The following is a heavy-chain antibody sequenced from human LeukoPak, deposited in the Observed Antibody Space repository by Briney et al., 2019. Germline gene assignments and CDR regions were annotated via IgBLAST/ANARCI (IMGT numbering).Heavy chain of an antibody. CDR2: IYTSGST. CDR3: ARGYSSSHTFDY. J-gene: IGHJ4*02. V-gene: IGHV4-4*09. CDR1: GGSISSYY. Sequence: SETLSLTRTVSGGSISSYYWSWIRQPPGKGLEWIGYIYTSGSTNYNPSLKSRVTISVDTSKNQFSLKLSSVTAADTAVYYCARGYSSSHTFDYWGQGTLVTVSS. D-gene: IGHD6-13*01.